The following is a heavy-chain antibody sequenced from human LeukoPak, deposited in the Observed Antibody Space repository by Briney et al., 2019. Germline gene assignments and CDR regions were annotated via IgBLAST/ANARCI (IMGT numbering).Heavy chain of an antibody. V-gene: IGHV4-39*07. CDR2: IYYSGST. J-gene: IGHJ3*02. D-gene: IGHD3-10*01. Sequence: SETLSLTCTVSGGSISSSNYYWGWIRQPPGKGLEWIGNIYYSGSTYYNPSLKSRVTISVDTSKNQFSLKLSSVTAADTAVYYCARGTVRGVITDAFDIWGQGTMVTVSS. CDR3: ARGTVRGVITDAFDI. CDR1: GGSISSSNYY.